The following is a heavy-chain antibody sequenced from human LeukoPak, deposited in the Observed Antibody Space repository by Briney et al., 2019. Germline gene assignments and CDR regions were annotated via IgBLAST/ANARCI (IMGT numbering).Heavy chain of an antibody. CDR1: GFTFSSYS. V-gene: IGHV3-21*01. J-gene: IGHJ4*02. Sequence: GGSLRLSCADSGFTFSSYSMNWVRQAPGKGLEWVSSISSSSSYIYYADSVKGRFTISRDNAKNSLYLQMNSLRAEDTAVYYCARVRRGYSGYAFDYWGQGTLVTVSS. CDR2: ISSSSSYI. D-gene: IGHD5-12*01. CDR3: ARVRRGYSGYAFDY.